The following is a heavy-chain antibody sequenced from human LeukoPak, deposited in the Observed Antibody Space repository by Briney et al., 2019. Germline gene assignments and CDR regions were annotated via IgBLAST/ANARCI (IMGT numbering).Heavy chain of an antibody. CDR1: GFTFGDYA. V-gene: IGHV3-49*04. CDR2: IRSKAYGGTT. J-gene: IGHJ6*03. D-gene: IGHD6-13*01. CDR3: TRGAGSSSWYPNYYYYMDV. Sequence: PGGSLRLSCTASGFTFGDYAMSWVRQAPGKGLEWVGFIRSKAYGGTTEYAASVKGRFTVSRDDSKSIAYLQMNSLKTEDTAVYYCTRGAGSSSWYPNYYYYMDVWGKGTTDTISS.